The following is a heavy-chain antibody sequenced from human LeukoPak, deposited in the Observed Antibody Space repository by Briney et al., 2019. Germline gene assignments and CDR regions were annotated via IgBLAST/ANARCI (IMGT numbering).Heavy chain of an antibody. CDR3: ARXLLNEXNHLDY. CDR2: IYYSGST. Sequence: SETLSLTCTVSGGSISSGDYYWSWIRQPPGKGLEWIGYIYYSGSTYYNPSLKSRVTISVDTSKNQFSLKLSSVTAADTAVYYCARXLLNEXNHLDYXGQGXLXXXSS. D-gene: IGHD1-1*01. J-gene: IGHJ4*02. CDR1: GGSISSGDYY. V-gene: IGHV4-30-4*08.